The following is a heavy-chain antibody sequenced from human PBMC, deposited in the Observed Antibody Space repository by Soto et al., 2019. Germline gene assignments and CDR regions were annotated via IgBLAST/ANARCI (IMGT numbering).Heavy chain of an antibody. J-gene: IGHJ4*02. D-gene: IGHD4-4*01. CDR1: GYTFTGYY. CDR2: INPNSGGT. Sequence: ASVKVSCKASGYTFTGYYMHWVRQAPGQGLEWMGWINPNSGGTNYAQKFQGRVTMTRDTSISTAYMELSRLRSDDTAVYYCARARKMTTVPYHFDYWGQGTLVTVS. CDR3: ARARKMTTVPYHFDY. V-gene: IGHV1-2*02.